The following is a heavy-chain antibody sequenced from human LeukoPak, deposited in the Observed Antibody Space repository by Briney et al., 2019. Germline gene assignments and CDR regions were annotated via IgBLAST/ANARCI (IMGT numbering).Heavy chain of an antibody. CDR3: ARGSSMYYDFWSATNWFDP. CDR2: ISGSGGST. J-gene: IGHJ5*02. D-gene: IGHD3-3*01. CDR1: GFTFSSYA. V-gene: IGHV3-23*01. Sequence: GGSLRLSCAASGFTFSSYAMSWVRQAPGKGLEWVSAISGSGGSTYYADSVKGRFTISRDNAKNSLYLQMNSLRAEDTAVYYCARGSSMYYDFWSATNWFDPWGQGTLVTVSS.